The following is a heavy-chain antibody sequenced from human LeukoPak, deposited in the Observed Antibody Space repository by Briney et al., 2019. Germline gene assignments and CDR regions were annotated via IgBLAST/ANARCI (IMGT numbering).Heavy chain of an antibody. J-gene: IGHJ5*02. D-gene: IGHD4-17*01. CDR1: GFTFSSYA. CDR3: ARDLYGDYRWFDP. CDR2: ISYDGSNK. Sequence: GGSLRLSCAASGFTFSSYAMHWVRQAPGKGLEWVAVISYDGSNKYYADSVKGRFTISRDNSKNTLYLQMNSLRAEDTAVYYCARDLYGDYRWFDPWGQGTLVTVSS. V-gene: IGHV3-30-3*01.